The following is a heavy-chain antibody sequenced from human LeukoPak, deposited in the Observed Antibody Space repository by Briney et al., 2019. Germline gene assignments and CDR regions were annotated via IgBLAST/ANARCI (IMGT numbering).Heavy chain of an antibody. CDR3: AREQGGSYNY. CDR1: GFTFSDYW. D-gene: IGHD1-26*01. Sequence: GGSLRLSCAASGFTFSDYWMNWVRQAPGKGLEWVANIKQDGSEIYYVDSVKGRFTISRDNAKNSLYLQMNSLRAEDTAVYYCAREQGGSYNYWGQGTLVTVSS. J-gene: IGHJ4*02. V-gene: IGHV3-7*03. CDR2: IKQDGSEI.